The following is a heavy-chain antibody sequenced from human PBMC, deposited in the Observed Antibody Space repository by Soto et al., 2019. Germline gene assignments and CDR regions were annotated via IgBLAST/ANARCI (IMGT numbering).Heavy chain of an antibody. J-gene: IGHJ4*02. CDR1: GFTFSDYA. V-gene: IGHV3-30*18. CDR3: AKGGRQGLVTSDFNY. Sequence: VQLVESGGGVVQPGRSLRLSCAASGFTFSDYAMHWVRQAPGKGLEWVAVVSHDGRNTHYADSVKGRFTISRDSSKNTVSLEMTRLRAEDTAVYYCAKGGRQGLVTSDFNYWGQGALVTVSS. D-gene: IGHD6-19*01. CDR2: VSHDGRNT.